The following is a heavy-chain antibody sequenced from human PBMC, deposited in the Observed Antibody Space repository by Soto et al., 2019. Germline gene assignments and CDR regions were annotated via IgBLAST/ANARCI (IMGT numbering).Heavy chain of an antibody. CDR2: IYPADADT. CDR3: ARPSEPAAIGFFYGTATTGIYTMSLHASLPVFPGESLKISCKASGYSFTHY. D-gene: IGHD2-2*01. CDR1: GYSFTNYW. J-gene: IGHJ4*01. Sequence: PGESLKISCKTSGYSFTNYWIGWVRQMPGKGLKWMGIIYPADADTKYSPSFQGQVTISADKSITTAYLQWNSLKASDTAMYYCARPSEPAAIGFFYGTATTGIYTMSLHASLPVFPGESLKISCKASGYSFTHYW. V-gene: IGHV5-51*01.